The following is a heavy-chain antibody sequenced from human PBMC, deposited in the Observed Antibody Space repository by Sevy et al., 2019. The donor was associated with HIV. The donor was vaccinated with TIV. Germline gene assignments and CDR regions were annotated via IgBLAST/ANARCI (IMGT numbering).Heavy chain of an antibody. CDR1: GFTFSSYA. V-gene: IGHV3-30-3*01. D-gene: IGHD4-17*01. CDR2: ISYDGSNK. Sequence: GRSLRLSCAASGFTFSSYAMHWVRQAPGKGLEWVAVISYDGSNKYYADSVKGRFTISRDNSKNTLYLQMNSLRAEDTAVYYCARDDYGDYEAYYYYGMDVWGQGTTVTVSS. J-gene: IGHJ6*02. CDR3: ARDDYGDYEAYYYYGMDV.